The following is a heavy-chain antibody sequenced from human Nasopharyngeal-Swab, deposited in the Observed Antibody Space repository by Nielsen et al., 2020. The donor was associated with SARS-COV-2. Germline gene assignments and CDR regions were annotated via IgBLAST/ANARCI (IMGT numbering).Heavy chain of an antibody. V-gene: IGHV3-53*04. CDR1: GFIVSSHY. CDR2: IYSGGTT. D-gene: IGHD3-9*01. CDR3: AYSSYYDILTGLSFAFDY. J-gene: IGHJ4*02. Sequence: GESLKISCAASGFIVSSHYMGLVRQAPGKGLEWVSVIYSGGTTYYADSVKGRFTISRLNSKNTLYLQMNSLRPEDTAVYYCAYSSYYDILTGLSFAFDYWGQGTLVTVSS.